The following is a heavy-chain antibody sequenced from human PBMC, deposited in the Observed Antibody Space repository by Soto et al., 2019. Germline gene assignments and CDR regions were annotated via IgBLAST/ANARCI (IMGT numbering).Heavy chain of an antibody. J-gene: IGHJ5*02. CDR2: IYNSGIT. D-gene: IGHD3-9*01. CDR1: GGSISTYY. V-gene: IGHV4-59*01. CDR3: ARDPSVNFYSNWFDP. Sequence: QVQLQESGPGLVKPSETLSLTCTVSGGSISTYYWSWIRQSPGKGLEWIGYIYNSGITSYNPSLKSRVTISVDTSKNQLSLKLTSVTAADTAVYYCARDPSVNFYSNWFDPWGQGTLVTVSS.